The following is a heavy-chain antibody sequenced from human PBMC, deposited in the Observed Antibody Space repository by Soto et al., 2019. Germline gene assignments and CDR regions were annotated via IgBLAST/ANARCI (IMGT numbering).Heavy chain of an antibody. D-gene: IGHD6-13*01. CDR3: VREYSSSWFDY. J-gene: IGHJ5*01. CDR2: IKQDGSEK. V-gene: IGHV3-7*03. CDR1: VFAFSSYW. Sequence: GALRLSCVASVFAFSSYWMSWVRQAPGKGLEWVANIKQDGSEKYYVDSVKGRFTISRDNAKNSLYLQMNSLRADDTAVYYCVREYSSSWFDYWGQGTLVTVSS.